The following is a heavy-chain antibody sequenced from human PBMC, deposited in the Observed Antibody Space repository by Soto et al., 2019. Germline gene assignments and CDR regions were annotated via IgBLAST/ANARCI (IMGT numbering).Heavy chain of an antibody. CDR3: AKHFVNGEVDY. CDR2: ISGSGGST. CDR1: GFTFSSYA. Sequence: EVQLLESGGGLVQPGGSLRLSCAASGFTFSSYAMSWVRQAPGKGLEWVSIISGSGGSTYYADSVKGRFTISRDNSKNMLYLQMNSLTAEDTAVYYCAKHFVNGEVDYWGQGTLVTVSS. V-gene: IGHV3-23*01. J-gene: IGHJ4*02. D-gene: IGHD3-10*01.